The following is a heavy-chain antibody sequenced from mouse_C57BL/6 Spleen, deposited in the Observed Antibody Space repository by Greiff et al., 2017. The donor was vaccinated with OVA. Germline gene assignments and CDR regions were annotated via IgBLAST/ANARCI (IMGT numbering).Heavy chain of an antibody. J-gene: IGHJ4*01. CDR3: ARERGGDNYAMDY. V-gene: IGHV1-64*01. CDR1: GYTFTSYW. Sequence: QVQLQQPGAELVKPGASVKLSCKASGYTFTSYWMHWVKQRPGQGLEWIGMIHPNSGSTNYNEKFKSKATLTVDKSSSTAYMQLSSLTSEDSAVYYCARERGGDNYAMDYWGQGTSVTVSS. CDR2: IHPNSGST.